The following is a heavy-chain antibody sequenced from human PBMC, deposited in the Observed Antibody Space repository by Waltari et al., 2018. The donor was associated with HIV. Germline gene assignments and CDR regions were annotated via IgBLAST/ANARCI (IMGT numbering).Heavy chain of an antibody. CDR2: IYYSGTT. D-gene: IGHD1-7*01. CDR1: GGSISNGDYY. CDR3: ARVRFEAGTTLKPYFDY. Sequence: QVQLQESGPGLVKPSQTLSLPCTVPGGSISNGDYYWGWIRHPPGKGLEWIVYIYYSGTTYYTPSHKSRLTISVDRSKNQFSLKLTSVTAADTAVYYCARVRFEAGTTLKPYFDYWGQGTLVTVSS. V-gene: IGHV4-30-4*08. J-gene: IGHJ4*02.